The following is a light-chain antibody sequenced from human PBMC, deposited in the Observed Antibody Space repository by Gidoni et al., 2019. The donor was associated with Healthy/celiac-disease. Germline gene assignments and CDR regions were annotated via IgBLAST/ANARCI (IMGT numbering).Light chain of an antibody. J-gene: IGKJ3*01. CDR2: DAS. V-gene: IGKV1-33*01. Sequence: DIQMTQSPSSLSASVGDRVTITCQASQDISNYLNWYQQKPGKAPKLLIYDASNLETGVPSRFSGSGSGTDFTFTISSLQPEDIATYYCKQYDNLTLTFGPGTKVDIK. CDR1: QDISNY. CDR3: KQYDNLTLT.